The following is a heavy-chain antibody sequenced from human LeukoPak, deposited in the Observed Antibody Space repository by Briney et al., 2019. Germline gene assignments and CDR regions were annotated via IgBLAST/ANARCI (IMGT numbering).Heavy chain of an antibody. CDR3: ARPRGNSYGYIDS. V-gene: IGHV4-39*01. CDR2: IYYSGSA. CDR1: GGSISSNGYY. D-gene: IGHD5-18*01. J-gene: IGHJ4*02. Sequence: SEALSLTCTVSGGSISSNGYYWGWIRQPPGKGLECIATIYYSGSAYYNPSLESRVTISVDTSKNQFSLKLTSVTAADTAVYYCARPRGNSYGYIDSWGQGTPVTVSS.